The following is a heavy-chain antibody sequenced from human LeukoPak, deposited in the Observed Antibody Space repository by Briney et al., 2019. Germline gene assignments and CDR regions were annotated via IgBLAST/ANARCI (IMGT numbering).Heavy chain of an antibody. V-gene: IGHV3-30*18. Sequence: GGSLRLSCAASGFTFSSYGMHWVRQAPGKGLEWVAVISYDGSNKYYADSVKGRFTISRDNSKNTLYLQMNSLRAEGTAVYYCAKPVGATGDAFDIWGQGTMVTVSS. D-gene: IGHD1-26*01. J-gene: IGHJ3*02. CDR3: AKPVGATGDAFDI. CDR2: ISYDGSNK. CDR1: GFTFSSYG.